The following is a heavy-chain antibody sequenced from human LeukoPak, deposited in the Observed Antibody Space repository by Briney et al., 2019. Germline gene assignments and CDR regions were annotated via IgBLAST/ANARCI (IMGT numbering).Heavy chain of an antibody. D-gene: IGHD2-15*01. Sequence: PSETLSLTCTVSGGSISISSYYWGWIRQPPGKGLEWIGSIYYSGSTYYNPSLKSRVTISVDTSKKQFSLKLSSVTAAGTAVYYCARRYVVVVAATLYNWFDPWGEGTLVTVSS. V-gene: IGHV4-39*01. CDR1: GGSISISSYY. CDR2: IYYSGST. CDR3: ARRYVVVVAATLYNWFDP. J-gene: IGHJ5*02.